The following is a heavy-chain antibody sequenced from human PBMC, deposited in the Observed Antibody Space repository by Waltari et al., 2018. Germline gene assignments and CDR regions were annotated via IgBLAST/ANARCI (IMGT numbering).Heavy chain of an antibody. D-gene: IGHD2-2*01. CDR1: GFTFSIYA. Sequence: EVQLLESGGGLVQPGGSLRLSCSASGFTFSIYAMSWVRQAPGKGLEWVSAISGSGDATYYADSVKGRFTMSRDNSNNRLYLQMNSLRAEDTAIYYCAKDKAAIVYWFDPWGQGTLVTVSS. CDR2: ISGSGDAT. J-gene: IGHJ5*02. CDR3: AKDKAAIVYWFDP. V-gene: IGHV3-23*01.